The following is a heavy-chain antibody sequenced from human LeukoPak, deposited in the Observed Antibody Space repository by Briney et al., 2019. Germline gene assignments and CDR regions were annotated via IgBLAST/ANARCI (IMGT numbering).Heavy chain of an antibody. CDR2: INPHSGGT. CDR1: GYTFSDNY. Sequence: ASVKVSCKASGYTFSDNYIHWVGQAPGQGLEGMGWINPHSGGTNYGENFQGRVTLTRDTSISTAYMDLSSLISDGTAVYYCAREFMRVTAFDIWGQGTMVTVSS. D-gene: IGHD2-21*02. J-gene: IGHJ3*02. V-gene: IGHV1-2*02. CDR3: AREFMRVTAFDI.